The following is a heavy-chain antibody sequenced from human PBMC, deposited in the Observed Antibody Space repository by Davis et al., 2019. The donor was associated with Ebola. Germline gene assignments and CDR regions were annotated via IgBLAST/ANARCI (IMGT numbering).Heavy chain of an antibody. CDR2: IRSKANSYAT. V-gene: IGHV3-73*01. Sequence: GGSLRLSCAASGFTVSSNYMSWVRQASGKGLEGVGRIRSKANSYATAYAASVKGRFTISRDDSKNTAYLQMNSLKTEDTAVYYCTSSAVAGTYDYWGQGTLVTVSS. D-gene: IGHD6-19*01. CDR1: GFTVSSNY. CDR3: TSSAVAGTYDY. J-gene: IGHJ4*02.